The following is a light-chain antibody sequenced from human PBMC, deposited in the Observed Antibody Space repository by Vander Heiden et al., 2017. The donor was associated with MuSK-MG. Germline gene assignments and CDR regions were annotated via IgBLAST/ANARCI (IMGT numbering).Light chain of an antibody. Sequence: HSALPSLGSVSGPPGQAITISCTGTSSDVGSYNLVSWYQQHAGKAPKLMIYEVSKRPAGVARRFSGSKGGNTASLTISGLEDEDGADYYCCSDAGSSNFVFGTGTKVTVL. CDR2: EVS. CDR1: SSDVGSYNL. CDR3: CSDAGSSNFV. J-gene: IGLJ1*01. V-gene: IGLV2-23*02.